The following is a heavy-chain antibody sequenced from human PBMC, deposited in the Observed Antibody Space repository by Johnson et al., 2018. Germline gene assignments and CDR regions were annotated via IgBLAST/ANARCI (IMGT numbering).Heavy chain of an antibody. V-gene: IGHV3-74*01. CDR1: GFNFSYYW. J-gene: IGHJ3*01. Sequence: VQLQESGGGLVEPGGSLRLSCAASGFNFSYYWMHWVRQPPGKGLVWVSRIHSDASATNYADSVKGRFTISRDNSKKTVYLQMNSLRAEDTAVYFCARGDRGAFDLWGHGTVVVV. D-gene: IGHD1-14*01. CDR2: IHSDASAT. CDR3: ARGDRGAFDL.